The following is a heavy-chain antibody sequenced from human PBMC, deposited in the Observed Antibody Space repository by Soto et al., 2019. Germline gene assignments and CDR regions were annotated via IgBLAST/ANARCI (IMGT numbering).Heavy chain of an antibody. Sequence: GASVKVSCKASGGTFSSYAISWVRQAPGQGLEWMGWINPNSGCTNYAQKFQGRVTMTRDTSISTAYMELSRLRSDDTAVYYCASGVDTAMVDYWGQGTLVTVSS. CDR2: INPNSGCT. J-gene: IGHJ4*02. V-gene: IGHV1-2*02. CDR3: ASGVDTAMVDY. D-gene: IGHD5-18*01. CDR1: GGTFSSYA.